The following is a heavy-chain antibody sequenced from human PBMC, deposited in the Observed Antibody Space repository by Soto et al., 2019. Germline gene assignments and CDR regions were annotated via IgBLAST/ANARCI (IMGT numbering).Heavy chain of an antibody. CDR1: RFTYTSSS. Sequence: SVKVTCKARRFTYTSSSRQWLRQAREQRLEWIGWIVVGSGNTNYAQKFQERVTITRDMSTSTAYMELSSLRSEDTAVYYCAAPGSGYYYDSSGYYYVVYASAIWGKGTMVTVS. V-gene: IGHV1-58*01. J-gene: IGHJ3*02. D-gene: IGHD3-22*01. CDR3: AAPGSGYYYDSSGYYYVVYASAI. CDR2: IVVGSGNT.